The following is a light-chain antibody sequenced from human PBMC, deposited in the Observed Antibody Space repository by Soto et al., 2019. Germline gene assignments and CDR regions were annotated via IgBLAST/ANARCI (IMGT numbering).Light chain of an antibody. CDR2: VAS. Sequence: IQMTQSPSSLSASVGDRVTFICRASQDISSELSWFQQKPGRPPKLLIYVASILQSGVPSRFSGSGSGTDFTLTIDSLQPEDFATYYCLQDNNYPRTFGPGTKVEVK. CDR3: LQDNNYPRT. V-gene: IGKV1-6*01. CDR1: QDISSE. J-gene: IGKJ3*01.